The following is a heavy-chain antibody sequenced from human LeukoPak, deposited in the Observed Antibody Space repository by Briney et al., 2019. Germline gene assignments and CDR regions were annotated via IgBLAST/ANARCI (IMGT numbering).Heavy chain of an antibody. Sequence: GGSLRLSCAASGFTFSSYAMSWVRQAPGKGLEWVSAISGSGGSTYYADSVKGRFIISRDNSKNTLSLQLNSLRPEDTALYYCAKHFCTGLDCSLFDSWGQGTLVTVSS. CDR2: ISGSGGST. D-gene: IGHD3/OR15-3a*01. V-gene: IGHV3-23*01. J-gene: IGHJ4*02. CDR3: AKHFCTGLDCSLFDS. CDR1: GFTFSSYA.